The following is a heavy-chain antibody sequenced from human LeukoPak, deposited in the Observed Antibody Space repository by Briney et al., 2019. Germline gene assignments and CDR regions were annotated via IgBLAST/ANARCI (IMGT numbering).Heavy chain of an antibody. CDR1: GGTFSSYA. Sequence: SVKVSCKASGGTFSSYAISWVRQAPGQGLEWMGRIIPILGIANYTQKFQGRVTITADKSTSTAYMELSSLRSEDTAVYYCARGSSNWYPDYWGQGTLVTVSS. CDR3: ARGSSNWYPDY. D-gene: IGHD6-13*01. J-gene: IGHJ4*02. V-gene: IGHV1-69*04. CDR2: IIPILGIA.